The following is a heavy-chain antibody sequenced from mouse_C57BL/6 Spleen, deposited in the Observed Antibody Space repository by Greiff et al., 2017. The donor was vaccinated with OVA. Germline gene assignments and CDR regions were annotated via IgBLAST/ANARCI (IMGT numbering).Heavy chain of an antibody. D-gene: IGHD2-3*01. CDR2: INPSSGYT. J-gene: IGHJ2*01. CDR3: ARGNYDGYYFYYFDY. Sequence: QVQLQQSGAELARPGASVKMSCKASGYTFTSYTMHWVNQRPGQGLEWIGYINPSSGYTKYNQKFKDKATLTADKSSSTAYMQLSSLTSEDSAVYYCARGNYDGYYFYYFDYWGQGTTLTVSS. V-gene: IGHV1-4*01. CDR1: GYTFTSYT.